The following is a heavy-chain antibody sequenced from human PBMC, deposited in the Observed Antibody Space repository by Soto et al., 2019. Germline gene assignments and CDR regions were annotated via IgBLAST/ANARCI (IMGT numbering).Heavy chain of an antibody. V-gene: IGHV2-5*01. D-gene: IGHD5-12*01. CDR2: IYCNDFK. J-gene: IGHJ6*02. CDR3: AGNRGDNGYAGRPLSAMAV. CDR1: VFSVKTSGLG. Sequence: QITLKESGPTLVKPTQTLTLTCTCSVFSVKTSGLGVGWIRQPPGKTLEWLALIYCNDFKRYTPSLESRLTITKQTSKNQVVLTVTNVDPADTPTYYCAGNRGDNGYAGRPLSAMAVWRQGTTLTVSS.